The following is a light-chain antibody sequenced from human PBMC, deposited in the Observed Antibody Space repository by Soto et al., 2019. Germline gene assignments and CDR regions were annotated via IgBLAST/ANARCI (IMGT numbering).Light chain of an antibody. CDR3: QSYDSSLSGGVV. V-gene: IGLV1-40*01. J-gene: IGLJ2*01. CDR2: GNS. Sequence: QAVVTQPPSVSGAPGQRVTISCTGSSSNIGAGYDVHWYQQLPGTAPKLLIYGNSNRPSGVPDRFSGSKSGTSASLAITGLRAEDEADYHCQSYDSSLSGGVVFGGGTKLTVL. CDR1: SSNIGAGYD.